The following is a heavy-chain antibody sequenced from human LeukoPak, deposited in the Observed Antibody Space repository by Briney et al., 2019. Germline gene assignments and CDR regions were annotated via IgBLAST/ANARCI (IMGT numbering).Heavy chain of an antibody. V-gene: IGHV1-2*02. Sequence: GASVKVSCKASGYTFTGYYMHWVRQAPGQGLEWMGWINPNSGGTNYAQKFQGRVTITADKSTSTAYMELSSLRSEDTAVYYCARGIGYYDSTWSFQHWGQGTLVTVSS. D-gene: IGHD3-22*01. CDR2: INPNSGGT. CDR3: ARGIGYYDSTWSFQH. CDR1: GYTFTGYY. J-gene: IGHJ1*01.